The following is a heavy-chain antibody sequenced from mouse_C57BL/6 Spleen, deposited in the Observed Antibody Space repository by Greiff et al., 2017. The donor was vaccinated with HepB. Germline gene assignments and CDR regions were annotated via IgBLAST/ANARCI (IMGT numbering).Heavy chain of an antibody. Sequence: QVHVKQSGAELVRPGASVTLSCKASGYTFTDYEMHWVKQTPVHGLEWIGAIDPETGGTAYNQKFKGKAILTADKSSSTAYMELRSLTSEDSAVYYCTRGRGRDYAMDYWGQGTSVTVSS. CDR3: TRGRGRDYAMDY. CDR2: IDPETGGT. CDR1: GYTFTDYE. V-gene: IGHV1-15*01. J-gene: IGHJ4*01. D-gene: IGHD3-3*01.